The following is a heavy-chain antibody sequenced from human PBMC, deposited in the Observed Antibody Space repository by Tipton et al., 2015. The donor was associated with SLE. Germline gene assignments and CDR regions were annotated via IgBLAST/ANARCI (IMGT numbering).Heavy chain of an antibody. D-gene: IGHD6-25*01. Sequence: TLSLTCALSGGSFSGYHWSWMRQSPGKGQEWIGEITNSGSPNYNPSLKSRVTISVDTSKSQLSLKLSSVTAADTAVYYCARGISGYYYYCYLDVRDKGTTVTVSS. V-gene: IGHV4-34*01. J-gene: IGHJ6*03. CDR3: ARGISGYYYYCYLDV. CDR2: ITNSGSP. CDR1: GGSFSGYH.